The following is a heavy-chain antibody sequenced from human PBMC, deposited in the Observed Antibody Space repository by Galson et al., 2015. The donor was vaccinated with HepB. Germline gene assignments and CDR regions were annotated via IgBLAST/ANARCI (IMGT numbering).Heavy chain of an antibody. Sequence: QSGAEVKKPGESLKISCKGSGYTFTNYWIAWVRQMPGKGLEWMGIIYPDDADTKYSPSFQGHVTISADKSINTAYLQWDSLKASDTAIYYCAREIQGYYSNDWGQGTLVTVSS. J-gene: IGHJ4*02. CDR3: AREIQGYYSND. D-gene: IGHD2-15*01. V-gene: IGHV5-51*01. CDR1: GYTFTNYW. CDR2: IYPDDADT.